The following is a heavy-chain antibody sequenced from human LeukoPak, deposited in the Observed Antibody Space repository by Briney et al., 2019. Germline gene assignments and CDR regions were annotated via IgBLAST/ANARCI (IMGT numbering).Heavy chain of an antibody. V-gene: IGHV1-2*02. Sequence: ASVKVSCKASGYTFTAYYMHWVRQAPGQGLEWMGWIKPDRGGTNYAQKFQGRVTLTRDTSISTAYMELSSLISDDTAVYYCARWGSGSYYFPLFDYWGQGTLVTVSS. CDR3: ARWGSGSYYFPLFDY. D-gene: IGHD1-26*01. J-gene: IGHJ4*02. CDR2: IKPDRGGT. CDR1: GYTFTAYY.